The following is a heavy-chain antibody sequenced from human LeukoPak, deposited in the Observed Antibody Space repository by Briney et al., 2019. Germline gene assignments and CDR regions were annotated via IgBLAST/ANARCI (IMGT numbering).Heavy chain of an antibody. CDR2: INPNSGGT. J-gene: IGHJ4*02. Sequence: ASVPVSFKSSGYTFTDYYMHWVRQAPGQGREGMGCINPNSGGTKYAQRFHGRVTMTSDTSITTTYMELSRLASDDTALYYCARYSSAWMTFDYWGQGTLVTVSS. CDR3: ARYSSAWMTFDY. CDR1: GYTFTDYY. V-gene: IGHV1-2*02. D-gene: IGHD6-19*01.